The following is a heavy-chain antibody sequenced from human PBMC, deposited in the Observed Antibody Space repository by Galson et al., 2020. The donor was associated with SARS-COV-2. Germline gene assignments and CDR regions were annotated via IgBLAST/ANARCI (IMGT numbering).Heavy chain of an antibody. CDR1: GGSLNSDGYF. CDR3: ARSFNWNYGPRDY. J-gene: IGHJ4*01. Sequence: SETLSLTCTVSGGSLNSDGYFWGWIRQPPRKGLEWIGSIYYSGSTYYNPSLKSRATISLDTSKNQFSLKLTSVTAADTAVYYCARSFNWNYGPRDYWGQGTLVTVSS. CDR2: IYYSGST. V-gene: IGHV4-39*01. D-gene: IGHD1-7*01.